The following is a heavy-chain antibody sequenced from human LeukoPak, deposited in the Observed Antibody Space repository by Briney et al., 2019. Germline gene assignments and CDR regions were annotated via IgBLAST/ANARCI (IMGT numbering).Heavy chain of an antibody. D-gene: IGHD1-26*01. CDR2: INHSGST. CDR3: ARGRGSYYLRAAGFDY. J-gene: IGHJ4*02. CDR1: GGSFSGYY. V-gene: IGHV4-34*01. Sequence: SETPFLTCAVYGGSFSGYYWSWIRQPPGKGLEWIGEINHSGSTNYNPSLKSRVTISVDTSKNQFSLKLSSVTAADTAVYYCARGRGSYYLRAAGFDYWGQGTLVTVSS.